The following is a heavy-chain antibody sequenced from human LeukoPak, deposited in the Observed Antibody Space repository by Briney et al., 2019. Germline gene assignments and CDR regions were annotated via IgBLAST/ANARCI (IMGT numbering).Heavy chain of an antibody. D-gene: IGHD4-23*01. CDR1: GYSFTTYW. CDR2: IYPGDSDT. J-gene: IGHJ4*02. CDR3: ARHGNNGWYLDS. V-gene: IGHV5-51*01. Sequence: GESLQISCKGSGYSFTTYWLGWVRQMPGQGLEWMGIIYPGDSDTRYSPSFQGQVTISANNSISIAYLQWSSLKASDTAIYYCARHGNNGWYLDSWGQGTLVTVSS.